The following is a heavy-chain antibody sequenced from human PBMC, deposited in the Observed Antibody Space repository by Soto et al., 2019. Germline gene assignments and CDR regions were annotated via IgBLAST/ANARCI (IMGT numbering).Heavy chain of an antibody. V-gene: IGHV1-69*06. CDR1: GGTFSSYA. D-gene: IGHD3-10*01. CDR2: IIPIFGTA. CDR3: ARSPPGEYYYGSGSYVSGYFGY. J-gene: IGHJ4*02. Sequence: SVKVSCKASGGTFSSYAISWVRQAPGQGLEWMGGIIPIFGTANYAQKFQGRVTITADKSTSTAYMELSSLRSEDTAVYYCARSPPGEYYYGSGSYVSGYFGYWGQGTLVTV.